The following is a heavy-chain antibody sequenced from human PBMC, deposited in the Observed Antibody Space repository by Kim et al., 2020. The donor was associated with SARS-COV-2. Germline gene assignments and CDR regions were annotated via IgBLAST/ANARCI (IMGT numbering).Heavy chain of an antibody. CDR3: VKRRLYSSPFDY. J-gene: IGHJ4*02. Sequence: YYADSVKGRFTISRDNSKNTLYLQMSSLRAEDTAVYYCVKRRLYSSPFDYWGQGTLVTVSS. V-gene: IGHV3-64D*09. D-gene: IGHD6-13*01.